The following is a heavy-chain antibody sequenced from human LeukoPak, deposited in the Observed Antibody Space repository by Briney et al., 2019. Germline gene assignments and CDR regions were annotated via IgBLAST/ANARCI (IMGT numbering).Heavy chain of an antibody. V-gene: IGHV4-59*08. D-gene: IGHD6-13*01. Sequence: PSETLSLTCTVSGGSISSYYWTWIRQPPGKGLEWVGYIDYSGNTNYSPSLKSRVTISVDTSKNQFSLKLSSLTAADTAVYYCARCSAVDGTLCLDYWGQGTLVTVSS. CDR3: ARCSAVDGTLCLDY. J-gene: IGHJ4*02. CDR1: GGSISSYY. CDR2: IDYSGNT.